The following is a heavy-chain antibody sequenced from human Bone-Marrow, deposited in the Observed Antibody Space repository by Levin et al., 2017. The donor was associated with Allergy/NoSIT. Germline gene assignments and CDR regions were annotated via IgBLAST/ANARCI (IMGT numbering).Heavy chain of an antibody. CDR3: ARAGWSFGFDV. V-gene: IGHV4-30-4*01. CDR2: IRYTGST. D-gene: IGHD2-15*01. J-gene: IGHJ6*02. Sequence: SQTLSLTCSVSGGSIRSDDHYWSWVRQSPGKGLEWIGYIRYTGSTYYSPSLKRRIKISLDTSMSQFSLKMYSVTAADTAVYFCARAGWSFGFDVWGQGTTVTVS. CDR1: GGSIRSDDHY.